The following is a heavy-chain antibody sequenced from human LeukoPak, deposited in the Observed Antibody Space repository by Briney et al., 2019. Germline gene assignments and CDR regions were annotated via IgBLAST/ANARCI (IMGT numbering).Heavy chain of an antibody. V-gene: IGHV4-61*02. D-gene: IGHD6-19*01. Sequence: SETLSLTCTVSGGSISSGSYYWSWIRQPAGKGLEWIGRIYTSGSTNYNPSLKSRVTISVDTSKNRFSLRLSSVTAADTAVYFCARVGVAGPYYFDYWGQGTLVTVSS. CDR1: GGSISSGSYY. J-gene: IGHJ4*02. CDR3: ARVGVAGPYYFDY. CDR2: IYTSGST.